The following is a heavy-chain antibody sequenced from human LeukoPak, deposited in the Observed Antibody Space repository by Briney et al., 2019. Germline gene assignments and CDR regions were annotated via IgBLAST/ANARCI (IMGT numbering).Heavy chain of an antibody. CDR2: INHSGST. V-gene: IGHV4-34*01. CDR1: GGSFSGYY. Sequence: PSETLSLTCAVYGGSFSGYYWSWIRQPPGKGLEWIGEINHSGSTNYNPSLKSRVTISVDTSKNQFSLKLSSVTAADTAVYYCARGDSSGLIDYWGQGTLVTVSS. D-gene: IGHD6-19*01. J-gene: IGHJ4*02. CDR3: ARGDSSGLIDY.